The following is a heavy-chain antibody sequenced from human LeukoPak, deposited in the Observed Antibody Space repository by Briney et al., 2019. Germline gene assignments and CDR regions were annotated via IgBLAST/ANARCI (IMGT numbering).Heavy chain of an antibody. V-gene: IGHV3-23*01. CDR1: GFTFISYV. Sequence: GALRVSCVATGFTFISYVFCWLRQARWRGLEWVSASSGIGGSSYYADSVRGRLTISRENSKNTQYLQMNSLRDEDTAGYYCAKAAPLVLVPGAMADDYWGPGNLVTVSS. D-gene: IGHD2-2*01. CDR3: AKAAPLVLVPGAMADDY. CDR2: SSGIGGSS. J-gene: IGHJ4*02.